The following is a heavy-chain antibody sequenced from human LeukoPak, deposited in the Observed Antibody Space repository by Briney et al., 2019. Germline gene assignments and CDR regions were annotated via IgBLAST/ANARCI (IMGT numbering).Heavy chain of an antibody. CDR1: GGSFSGYY. D-gene: IGHD4-23*01. J-gene: IGHJ4*02. Sequence: PETLSLTCAVYGGSFSGYYWSWIRQPPGKGLEWIGEIDHSGSANYNPSLKSRVTISVDTSKNQFSLKLSSVTAADTAVYYCARGDYGGNRYFDYWGQGTLVTVSS. V-gene: IGHV4-34*01. CDR2: IDHSGSA. CDR3: ARGDYGGNRYFDY.